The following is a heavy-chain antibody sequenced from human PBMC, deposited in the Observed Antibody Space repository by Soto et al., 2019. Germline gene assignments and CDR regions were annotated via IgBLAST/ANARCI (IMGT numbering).Heavy chain of an antibody. J-gene: IGHJ4*02. CDR2: IYWDDDK. D-gene: IGHD3-22*01. CDR1: GFSLSTSGVG. Sequence: SGPTLVNPTQTLTLTCTFSGFSLSTSGVGVGWIRQPPGKALEWLALIYWDDDKRYSPSLKSRLTVTKDTSKNQVVLTMTNMDHVDTSTFYCAHLYYYDSTLGPIHYWGQGTLVTVSS. CDR3: AHLYYYDSTLGPIHY. V-gene: IGHV2-5*02.